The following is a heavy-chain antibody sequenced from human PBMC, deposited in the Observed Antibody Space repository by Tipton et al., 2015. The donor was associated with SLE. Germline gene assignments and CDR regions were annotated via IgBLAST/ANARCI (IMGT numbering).Heavy chain of an antibody. CDR3: ARDPDWNYSDY. V-gene: IGHV4-30-2*01. CDR1: GGSISSGGYS. CDR2: IYHSGST. Sequence: TLSLTCAVSGGSISSGGYSWSWIRQPPGRGLEWIGYIYHSGSTYYNPSLKSRVTISVDTSKNQFSLKLSSVTAADTAVYYCARDPDWNYSDYWGQGTLVTVSS. D-gene: IGHD1-1*01. J-gene: IGHJ4*02.